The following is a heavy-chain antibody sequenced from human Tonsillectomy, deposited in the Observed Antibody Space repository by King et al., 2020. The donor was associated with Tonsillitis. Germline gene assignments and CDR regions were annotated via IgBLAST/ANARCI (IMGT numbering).Heavy chain of an antibody. V-gene: IGHV3-11*01. Sequence: VQLVESGGGLVKPGGSLRLSCAASVFTSRDYYMSWIRQAPGKGLEWCSYISSSGSTIYYSDPVKGRLTISRDNAKNSLYLQMNSLRAEDTAGYYCAQMEEGSGWAYYFDYWGQGTLVTVSS. CDR3: AQMEEGSGWAYYFDY. D-gene: IGHD6-19*01. J-gene: IGHJ4*02. CDR2: ISSSGSTI. CDR1: VFTSRDYY.